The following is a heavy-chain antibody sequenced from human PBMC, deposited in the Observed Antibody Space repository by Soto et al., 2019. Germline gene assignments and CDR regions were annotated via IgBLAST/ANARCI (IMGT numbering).Heavy chain of an antibody. V-gene: IGHV4-59*01. CDR2: IYYSGST. Sequence: PSETLCLTCTVSGGSISSYYWSWIRQPPGKGLEWIGYIYYSGSTNYNPSLKSRVTISVDTSKNQFSLKLSSVTAADTAVYYCARVLLYRATMTFDYWGQGTLVTVSS. D-gene: IGHD5-12*01. J-gene: IGHJ4*02. CDR3: ARVLLYRATMTFDY. CDR1: GGSISSYY.